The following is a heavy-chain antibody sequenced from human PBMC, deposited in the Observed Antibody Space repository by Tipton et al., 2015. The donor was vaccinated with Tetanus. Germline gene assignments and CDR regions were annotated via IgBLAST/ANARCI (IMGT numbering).Heavy chain of an antibody. CDR2: IYPGDSDT. D-gene: IGHD7-27*01. J-gene: IGHJ2*01. Sequence: QSGAEVKKPGESLKISCKGSGYSFGIYWLAWVRQMPGKGLEWMGIIYPGDSDTRYSPSFEGQVTISVDKSLATAYLQWSSLKASDTAMYCCARRLGALTGDCIWYCDRGGRGGQVTVSA. CDR3: ARRLGALTGDCIWYCDR. CDR1: GYSFGIYW. V-gene: IGHV5-51*01.